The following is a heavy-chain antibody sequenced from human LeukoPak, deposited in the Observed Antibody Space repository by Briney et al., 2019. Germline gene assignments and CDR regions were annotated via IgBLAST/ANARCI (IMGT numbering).Heavy chain of an antibody. CDR1: GGSISSYY. J-gene: IGHJ2*01. CDR2: IYYSGST. CDR3: ARANWYFDL. Sequence: SETLSLTCTVPGGSISSYYWSWIRQPPGKGLEWIGYIYYSGSTNYNPSLKSRVTISVDTSKNQFSLKLSSVTAADTAVYYCARANWYFDLWGRGTLVTVSS. V-gene: IGHV4-59*01.